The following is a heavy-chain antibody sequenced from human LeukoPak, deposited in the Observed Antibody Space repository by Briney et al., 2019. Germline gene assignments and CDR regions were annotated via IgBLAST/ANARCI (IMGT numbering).Heavy chain of an antibody. D-gene: IGHD6-19*01. V-gene: IGHV4-34*01. CDR2: INHSGST. CDR1: GGSFSGYY. Sequence: KPSETLSLTCAVYGGSFSGYYWSWIRQPPGKGPEWIGEINHSGSTNYNPSLKSRVTISVDTSKNQFSLKLSSVTAADTAMYYCARAAEYSSGWYLFDYWGQGILVTVSA. J-gene: IGHJ4*02. CDR3: ARAAEYSSGWYLFDY.